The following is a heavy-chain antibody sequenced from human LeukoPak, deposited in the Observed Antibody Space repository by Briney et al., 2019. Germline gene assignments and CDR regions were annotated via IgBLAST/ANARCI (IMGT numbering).Heavy chain of an antibody. J-gene: IGHJ4*02. CDR2: IYYSGST. CDR1: GGSISSYY. Sequence: SETLSLTCTVSGGSISSYYWSWIRQPPGKGLEWIGYIYYSGSTNYNPSLKSRVTISVDTSKNQFSLKLSSVTAADTAVYYCARHPRGFGKYYFDYWGQGTLVTVSS. V-gene: IGHV4-59*08. CDR3: ARHPRGFGKYYFDY. D-gene: IGHD3-10*01.